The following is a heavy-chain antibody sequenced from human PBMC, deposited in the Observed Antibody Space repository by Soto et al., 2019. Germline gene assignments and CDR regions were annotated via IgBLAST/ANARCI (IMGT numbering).Heavy chain of an antibody. CDR3: ARALPVAKGGFDP. Sequence: EMQLVETGGGLIQPGGSLRLSCAASGFTVSNTYMTWVRQPPGKGLECVSVIYTAGGTNYADSVKGRFIISRDNSKNTLYLQMNSLRAKDTAVYYCARALPVAKGGFDPWGQGTLVTVSS. D-gene: IGHD2-2*01. CDR1: GFTVSNTY. V-gene: IGHV3-53*02. CDR2: IYTAGGT. J-gene: IGHJ5*02.